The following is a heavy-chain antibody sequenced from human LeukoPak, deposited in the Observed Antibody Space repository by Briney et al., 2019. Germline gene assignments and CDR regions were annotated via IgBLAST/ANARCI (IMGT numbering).Heavy chain of an antibody. D-gene: IGHD6-13*01. CDR2: ISSSSSYI. CDR3: ARDVSSSWVNFDY. J-gene: IGHJ4*02. Sequence: PGGSLRLSCAASGFTFSNFQMHWVRQAPGKGLEWVSSISSSSSYIYYADSVKGRFTISRDNAKNSLYLQMNSLRAEDTAVYYCARDVSSSWVNFDYWGQGTLVTVSS. CDR1: GFTFSNFQ. V-gene: IGHV3-21*01.